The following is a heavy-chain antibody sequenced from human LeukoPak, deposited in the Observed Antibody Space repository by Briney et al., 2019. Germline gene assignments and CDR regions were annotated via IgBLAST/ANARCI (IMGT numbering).Heavy chain of an antibody. CDR3: ASNYSGSYYDY. CDR2: ISSSSSYI. V-gene: IGHV3-21*01. J-gene: IGHJ4*02. CDR1: GFTFSSYS. D-gene: IGHD1-26*01. Sequence: KPGGSLRLSCAASGFTFSSYSMNWGRQAPGKGLEWVSSISSSSSYIYYADTVKGRFTISRDNTKNSLYLQMNSLRAEDTAVYYCASNYSGSYYDYWGQGTLVTVSS.